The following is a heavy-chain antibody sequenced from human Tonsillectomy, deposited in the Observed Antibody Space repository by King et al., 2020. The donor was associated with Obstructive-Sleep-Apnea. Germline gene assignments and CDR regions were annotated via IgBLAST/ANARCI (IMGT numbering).Heavy chain of an antibody. V-gene: IGHV3-48*04. CDR1: GFSFSSYN. D-gene: IGHD3-3*01. CDR2: VSTSSNTR. J-gene: IGHJ4*02. CDR3: ARRVTVFGVGFYFDY. Sequence: QLVQSGGGLVKPGESLRLSCAASGFSFSSYNMNWVRQAPGKRIEWISSVSTSSNTRHYADSVKGRFTISRDNTKNSVFLQMNSLRAEDTAVYYCARRVTVFGVGFYFDYWGQGALVTVSS.